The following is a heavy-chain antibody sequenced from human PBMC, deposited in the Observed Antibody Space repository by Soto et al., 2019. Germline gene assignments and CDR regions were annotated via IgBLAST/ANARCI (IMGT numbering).Heavy chain of an antibody. D-gene: IGHD6-13*01. CDR2: IYPGDSDT. Sequence: PGESLKISCVGYGYSFRNHWIGWVRQMPGKGLEWMGLIYPGDSDTRYSPSFQGQVTISADRSITTAYLQWTRLKASDTAMYYCARRRAAAATDAFDIWGQGTLVTVSS. V-gene: IGHV5-51*01. J-gene: IGHJ3*02. CDR1: GYSFRNHW. CDR3: ARRRAAAATDAFDI.